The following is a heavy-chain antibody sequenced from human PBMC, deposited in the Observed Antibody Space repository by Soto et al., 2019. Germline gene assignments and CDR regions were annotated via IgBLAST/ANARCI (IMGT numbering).Heavy chain of an antibody. Sequence: GGSLRLSCAASGFTFSDAWMSWVRQSPGKGLEWVGRIKSKVDSATTDYAAPVKGRFSISREDSRNTLYLQMNSLKIEDTAVYYCTTDDPINRNWGQGTLVTVSS. J-gene: IGHJ4*02. V-gene: IGHV3-15*01. CDR1: GFTFSDAW. CDR3: TTDDPINRN. CDR2: IKSKVDSATT.